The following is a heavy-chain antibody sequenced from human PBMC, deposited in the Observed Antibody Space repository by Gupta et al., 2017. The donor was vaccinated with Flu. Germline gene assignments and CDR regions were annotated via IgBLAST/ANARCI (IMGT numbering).Heavy chain of an antibody. J-gene: IGHJ4*02. V-gene: IGHV3-74*01. CDR3: ARGWANGNYAIW. D-gene: IGHD1-7*01. Sequence: AASGFIFSNYWMHWVRQAPGKGLVWVSRISADGRTANYADSVKGRFTISRDNAKSTLYLQMSSLRAEDTAMYYCARGWANGNYAIWWGQGTRITVSS. CDR2: ISADGRTA. CDR1: GFIFSNYW.